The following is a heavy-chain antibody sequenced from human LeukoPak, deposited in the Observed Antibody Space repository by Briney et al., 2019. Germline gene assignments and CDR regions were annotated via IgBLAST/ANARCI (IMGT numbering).Heavy chain of an antibody. CDR2: IIPIFGTA. D-gene: IGHD3-9*01. CDR3: ARAIDSDILPGSPYYFDY. J-gene: IGHJ4*02. V-gene: IGHV1-69*06. CDR1: GGTFSSYA. Sequence: SVKVSCKASGGTFSSYAISCVRQAPGQGLEWIGGIIPIFGTANYAQKFQGRVTITAEKSTSTAYIELSRVRSEDTAVYYCARAIDSDILPGSPYYFDYWGQGTLVTVSS.